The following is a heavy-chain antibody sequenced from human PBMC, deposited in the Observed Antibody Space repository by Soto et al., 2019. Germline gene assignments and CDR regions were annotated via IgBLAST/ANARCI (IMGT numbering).Heavy chain of an antibody. V-gene: IGHV5-51*01. D-gene: IGHD3-3*01. CDR3: ARQRDFWSGYYTGPLGMDV. CDR1: GYSFTSYW. J-gene: IGHJ6*02. Sequence: GESLKISCKGSGYSFTSYWIGWVRQMPGKGLEWMGIIYPGDSDTRYSPSFQGQVTISADKSISTAYLQWSSLKASDTAMYYCARQRDFWSGYYTGPLGMDVWGQGTTVTVSS. CDR2: IYPGDSDT.